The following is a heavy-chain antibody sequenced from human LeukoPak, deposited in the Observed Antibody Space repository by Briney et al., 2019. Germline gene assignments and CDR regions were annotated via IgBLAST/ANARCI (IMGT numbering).Heavy chain of an antibody. CDR3: AKRGVVIRVILVGFHKEAYYFDS. CDR1: GITLSNYG. CDR2: ISDSGGRT. D-gene: IGHD3-22*01. V-gene: IGHV3-23*01. J-gene: IGHJ4*02. Sequence: GGSLRLSCAVSGITLSNYGMSWVRQAPGKRLEWVAGISDSGGRTNYADSVKGRFTISRDNPKNTLYLQMNSLRAEDTAVYFCAKRGVVIRVILVGFHKEAYYFDSWGQGALVTVSS.